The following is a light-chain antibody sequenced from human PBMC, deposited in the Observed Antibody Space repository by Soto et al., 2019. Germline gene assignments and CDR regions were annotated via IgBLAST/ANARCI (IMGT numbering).Light chain of an antibody. CDR1: QSVNSY. V-gene: IGKV3-15*01. Sequence: EIVMTQSPATLSVSPGERATLSCRASQSVNSYLAWYQQKPGQPPRLLIYTTSSRATGVPARFSGSGSGTEFTLTISSLRSEDFAVYYCQQFNSWPYTFGQGTKLEIK. CDR3: QQFNSWPYT. J-gene: IGKJ2*01. CDR2: TTS.